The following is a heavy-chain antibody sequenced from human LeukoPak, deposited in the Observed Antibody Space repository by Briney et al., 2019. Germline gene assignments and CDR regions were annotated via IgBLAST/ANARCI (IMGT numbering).Heavy chain of an antibody. CDR3: ARSRQASGLFNS. V-gene: IGHV4-39*07. D-gene: IGHD3-10*01. CDR2: IYDRGPA. J-gene: IGHJ5*01. Sequence: SETLSLTCTVSGGSISSGSYYWGWIRQPPGKGLEWIGCIYDRGPAYYNPSLKSRFTISVDRPKNQFFLNVTSLTAADTAVYYCARSRQASGLFNSWGQGTLVVVSS. CDR1: GGSISSGSYY.